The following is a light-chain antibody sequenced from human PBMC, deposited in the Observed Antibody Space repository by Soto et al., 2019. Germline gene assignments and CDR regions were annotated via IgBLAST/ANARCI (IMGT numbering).Light chain of an antibody. CDR1: QSVSSY. Sequence: EIVLTQSPATLSLSPGESATLSCRASQSVSSYLAWYQQKPGQAPRLLIYDVSNRATGIPARFSGSGSGTDVTLTISSLEPEDFAVYYCQQRSNWPRTFGQGTKVEIK. J-gene: IGKJ1*01. CDR2: DVS. CDR3: QQRSNWPRT. V-gene: IGKV3-11*01.